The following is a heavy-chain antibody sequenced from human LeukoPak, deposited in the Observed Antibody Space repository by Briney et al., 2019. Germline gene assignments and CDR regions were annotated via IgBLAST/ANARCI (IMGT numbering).Heavy chain of an antibody. CDR1: GFTFSSYA. CDR3: AKHDVANPRVYYFDY. Sequence: GGSLRLSCAASGFTFSSYAMSWVRQAPGKGLEWVSAISGSGGSTYYADSVKGRFTISRDNTKNTLYLQMNILVADTAAVYYCAKHDVANPRVYYFDYWGQGTLVTVSS. J-gene: IGHJ4*02. V-gene: IGHV3-23*01. D-gene: IGHD2-15*01. CDR2: ISGSGGST.